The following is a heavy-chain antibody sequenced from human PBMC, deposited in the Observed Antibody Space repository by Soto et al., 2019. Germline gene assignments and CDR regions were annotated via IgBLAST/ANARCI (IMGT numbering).Heavy chain of an antibody. CDR2: ISWDGGST. Sequence: GSLRLSCAASGFTFDDYTMHWVRQAPGKGLEWVSLISWDGGSTYYADSVKGRFTISRDNSKNSLYLQMNSLRTEDTALYYCAKDISPYPYSNRAFDWFDPWGQGTLVTVSS. J-gene: IGHJ5*02. D-gene: IGHD4-4*01. CDR3: AKDISPYPYSNRAFDWFDP. CDR1: GFTFDDYT. V-gene: IGHV3-43*01.